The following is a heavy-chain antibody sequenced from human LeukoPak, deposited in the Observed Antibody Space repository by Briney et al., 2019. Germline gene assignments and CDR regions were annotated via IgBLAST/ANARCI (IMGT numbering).Heavy chain of an antibody. CDR2: ISGSGGST. CDR1: GFTFSNAW. Sequence: GGSLRLSCAASGFTFSNAWMSWVRQAPGKGLEWVSAISGSGGSTYYADSVKGRFTISRDNSKNTLYLQMNSLRAEDTAVYYCAKAPGIVVVPAAMATFDYWGQGTLVTVSS. V-gene: IGHV3-23*01. J-gene: IGHJ4*02. CDR3: AKAPGIVVVPAAMATFDY. D-gene: IGHD2-2*01.